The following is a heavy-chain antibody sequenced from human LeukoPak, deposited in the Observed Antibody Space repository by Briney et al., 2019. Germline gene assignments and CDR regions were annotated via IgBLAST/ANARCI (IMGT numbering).Heavy chain of an antibody. V-gene: IGHV1-2*06. D-gene: IGHD1-26*01. CDR2: INPNSGGT. CDR1: GYTFTGYY. CDR3: ARCIVGATPLRDAFDI. J-gene: IGHJ3*02. Sequence: ASVKVSCKASGYTFTGYYMHWVRQAPGQGLEWMGRINPNSGGTNYAQKFQGRVTMIRDTSISTAYMELSRLRSDDTAVYYCARCIVGATPLRDAFDIWGQGTMVTVSS.